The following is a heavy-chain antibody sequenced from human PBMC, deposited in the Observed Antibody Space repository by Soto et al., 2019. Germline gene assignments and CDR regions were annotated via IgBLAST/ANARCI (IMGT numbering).Heavy chain of an antibody. CDR2: IYHSGST. V-gene: IGHV4-4*02. J-gene: IGHJ4*02. CDR1: GGSISSSNW. CDR3: ARAPPREWWELAYFDY. D-gene: IGHD2-15*01. Sequence: SETLSLTCAVSGGSISSSNWWSWVRQPPGKGLEWIGEIYHSGSTNYNPSLKSRVTISVDKSKNQFSLKLSSVTAADTAVYYCARAPPREWWELAYFDYWGQGTLVTVSS.